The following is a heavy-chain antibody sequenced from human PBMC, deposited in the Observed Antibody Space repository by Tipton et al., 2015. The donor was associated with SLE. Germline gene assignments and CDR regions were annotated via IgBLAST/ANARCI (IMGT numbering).Heavy chain of an antibody. J-gene: IGHJ4*02. CDR3: ARGGEAVLTWDYFDY. Sequence: TLSLTCTVSGASISSYYWSWVRQPPGKGLEWIGYIYDSGSTKYNPSLKSRVTISLDTSKNQFSLMLSSVTAADTAVYSCARGGEAVLTWDYFDYWGRGTLVTVSS. CDR1: GASISSYY. V-gene: IGHV4-59*08. CDR2: IYDSGST. D-gene: IGHD6-19*01.